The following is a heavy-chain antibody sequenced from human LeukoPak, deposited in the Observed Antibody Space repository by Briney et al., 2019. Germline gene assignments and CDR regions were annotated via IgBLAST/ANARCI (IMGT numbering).Heavy chain of an antibody. CDR1: GFTFSSYA. CDR3: AGDEDSSGWYEGAFDY. D-gene: IGHD6-19*01. J-gene: IGHJ4*02. Sequence: GGSLRLSCAASGFTFSSYAMHWVRQAPGKGLEWVAVISYDGSNKYYADSVKGRFTISRDNSKNTLYLQMNSLRAEDTAVYYCAGDEDSSGWYEGAFDYWGQGTLVTVSS. CDR2: ISYDGSNK. V-gene: IGHV3-30-3*01.